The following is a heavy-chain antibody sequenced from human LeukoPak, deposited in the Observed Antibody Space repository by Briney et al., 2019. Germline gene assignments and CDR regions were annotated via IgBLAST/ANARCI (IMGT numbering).Heavy chain of an antibody. J-gene: IGHJ2*01. D-gene: IGHD5-12*01. CDR1: GFTGSSSY. CDR2: IYSGGST. CDR3: ARGLDWYFDL. Sequence: PGGTLRLSCAASGFTGSSSYMTWVRQAPGKGLEWVSVIYSGGSTFYADSVKGRFTISRDNSKSTLYLQMNSLRAEDTAVYYCARGLDWYFDLWGRGTLVTVSS. V-gene: IGHV3-53*01.